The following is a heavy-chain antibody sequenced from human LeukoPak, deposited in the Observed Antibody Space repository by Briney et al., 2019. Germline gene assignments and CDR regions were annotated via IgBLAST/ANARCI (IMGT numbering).Heavy chain of an antibody. CDR1: GYTFTSYG. Sequence: AASVKVSCKAPGYTFTSYGISWVRQAPGQGLEWMGWISAYNGNTNYAQKLQGRVTMTTDTSTSTAYMELRSLRSDDTAVYYCARVWGGPPSFYFVIGVFSPFASGGQEPRVPSS. CDR2: ISAYNGNT. V-gene: IGHV1-18*01. CDR3: ARVWGGPPSFYFVIGVFSPFAS. D-gene: IGHD3-16*01. J-gene: IGHJ4*02.